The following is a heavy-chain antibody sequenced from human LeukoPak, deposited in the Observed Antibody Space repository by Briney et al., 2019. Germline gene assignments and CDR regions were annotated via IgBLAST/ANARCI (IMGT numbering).Heavy chain of an antibody. D-gene: IGHD5-18*01. V-gene: IGHV4-34*01. J-gene: IGHJ5*02. Sequence: SETLSLTCAVYGGSFSGFYWGWIRQPPGKGLEWIGTIYYTGNTQYNPSLKSRVTISVDTSKNQFSLKLTSMTAADTAVYYCASRWGYTPNWFDPWGQGTLVTVSS. CDR3: ASRWGYTPNWFDP. CDR1: GGSFSGFY. CDR2: IYYTGNT.